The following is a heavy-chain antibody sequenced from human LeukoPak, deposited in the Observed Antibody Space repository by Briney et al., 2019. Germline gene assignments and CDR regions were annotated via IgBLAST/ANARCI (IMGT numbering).Heavy chain of an antibody. CDR3: ARDWGLDS. D-gene: IGHD3-16*01. CDR1: GFTFSIYT. CDR2: ILKDESTK. V-gene: IGHV3-30-3*01. Sequence: QPGGSLRLSCAASGFTFSIYTAVWVRQAPGKGLEWVAVILKDESTKFYADSVKGRFTISRDNSKNTLYLQMSSLRAEDTALYYCARDWGLDSWGQGTLVTVSS. J-gene: IGHJ4*02.